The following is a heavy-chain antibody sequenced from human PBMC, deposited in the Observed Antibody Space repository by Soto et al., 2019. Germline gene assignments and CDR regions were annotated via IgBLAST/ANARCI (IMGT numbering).Heavy chain of an antibody. Sequence: QVQLVQSGAEVKKPGASVKVTCKASGYTFTGYYLHWVRQAPGHGLEWMGCVNPDSGVTQYAQRFHGRVTMTRDTSISTAYLEMTRLISDDTAVYFCVTEGYGYSNLPQDCWGQGTLVTVSS. CDR1: GYTFTGYY. J-gene: IGHJ4*02. CDR2: VNPDSGVT. V-gene: IGHV1-2*02. D-gene: IGHD4-4*01. CDR3: VTEGYGYSNLPQDC.